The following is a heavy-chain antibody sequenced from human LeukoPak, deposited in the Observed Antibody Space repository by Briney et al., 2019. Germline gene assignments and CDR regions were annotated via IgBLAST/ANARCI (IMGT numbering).Heavy chain of an antibody. V-gene: IGHV3-48*02. J-gene: IGHJ3*02. CDR2: ISGSTTI. CDR1: GFTFSSYS. Sequence: PGGSLRLSCAAFGFTFSSYSMNWVRQAPGKGLEWVSYISGSTTIYYADSVKGRFTISRDNAKNSLYLQMNSLRDEDTAVYYCARLAYCGGDCPRAFDIWGQGTMVTVSS. D-gene: IGHD2-21*02. CDR3: ARLAYCGGDCPRAFDI.